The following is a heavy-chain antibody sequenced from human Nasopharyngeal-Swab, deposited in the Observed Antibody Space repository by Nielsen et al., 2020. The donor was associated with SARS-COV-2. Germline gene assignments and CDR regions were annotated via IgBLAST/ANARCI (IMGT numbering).Heavy chain of an antibody. Sequence: GGSLRLSCAASGFTFSSYEMNWVRQAPGKGPEWVSYISSSGSTIYYADSVKGRFTISRDNAKNSLYLQMNSLRAEDTAVYYCARCHITIFGVPYGMDVWGQGTTVTVSS. CDR2: ISSSGSTI. J-gene: IGHJ6*02. CDR3: ARCHITIFGVPYGMDV. D-gene: IGHD3-3*01. V-gene: IGHV3-48*03. CDR1: GFTFSSYE.